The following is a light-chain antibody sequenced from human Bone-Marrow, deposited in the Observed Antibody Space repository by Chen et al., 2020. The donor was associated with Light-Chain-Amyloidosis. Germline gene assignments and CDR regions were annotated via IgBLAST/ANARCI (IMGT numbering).Light chain of an antibody. CDR3: QSADSSGAYEVI. V-gene: IGLV3-25*03. CDR1: DLPTKY. J-gene: IGLJ2*01. Sequence: SYELTQPPSVSVSSGQTARITCSGDDLPTKYAYWYQQKPGLAPGRVIHRDPERPSEISERFSGSSSGTTATLTISGVQAEDEADYHCQSADSSGAYEVIFGGGTKLTVL. CDR2: RDP.